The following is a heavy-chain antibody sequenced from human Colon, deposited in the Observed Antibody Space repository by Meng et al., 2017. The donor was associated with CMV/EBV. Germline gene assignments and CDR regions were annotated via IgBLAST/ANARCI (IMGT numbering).Heavy chain of an antibody. CDR2: ISYDGSNK. J-gene: IGHJ4*02. Sequence: GESLKISCAASGFTFSSYAMHWVRQAPGKGLEWVAVISYDGSNKYYADSVKGRFTISRDNSKNTLYLQMNSLRAEDTAVYYCAREQTYYDFLSGIDYWGQGTLVTVSS. CDR3: AREQTYYDFLSGIDY. D-gene: IGHD3-3*01. CDR1: GFTFSSYA. V-gene: IGHV3-30-3*01.